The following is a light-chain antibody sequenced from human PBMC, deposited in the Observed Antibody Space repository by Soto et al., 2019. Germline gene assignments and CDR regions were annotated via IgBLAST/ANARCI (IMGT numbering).Light chain of an antibody. CDR2: GAS. Sequence: EIVLTQSPGTLSLSPGERATLSCRASQSVSSNFLAWYQQKPCQPPRLLMYGASSRATSIPDRFSGSGSGTDFTLTISRLEPEDFAVYYCQHYGPPRYTFGQGTKLEIK. J-gene: IGKJ2*01. CDR3: QHYGPPRYT. V-gene: IGKV3-20*01. CDR1: QSVSSNF.